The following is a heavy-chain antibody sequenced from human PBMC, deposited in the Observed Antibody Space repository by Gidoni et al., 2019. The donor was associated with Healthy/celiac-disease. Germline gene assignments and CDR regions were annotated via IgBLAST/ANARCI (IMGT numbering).Heavy chain of an antibody. CDR1: GGSISSYY. CDR2: IYYSGST. V-gene: IGHV4-59*01. CDR3: ASRGYSVNDAFDI. D-gene: IGHD5-18*01. J-gene: IGHJ3*02. Sequence: QVQLQESGPGLVTPSETLSLTCTVSGGSISSYYWSWIRQPPGKGLEWIGYIYYSGSTNYNPSLKSRVTISVDTSKNQFSLKLSSVTAADTAVYYCASRGYSVNDAFDIWGQGTMVTVSS.